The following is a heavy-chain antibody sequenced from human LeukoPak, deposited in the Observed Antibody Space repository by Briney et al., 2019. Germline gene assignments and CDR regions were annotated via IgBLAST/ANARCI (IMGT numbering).Heavy chain of an antibody. CDR2: IYYSGST. J-gene: IGHJ4*02. Sequence: SETLSLTCTVSGGSISSYYWSWIRQPPGKGLEWIGYIYYSGSTNYNPSLKSRVTISVDTFKNQFSLKLSSVTAADTAVYYCARGRGGSYQFDYWGQGTLVTVSS. D-gene: IGHD1-26*01. V-gene: IGHV4-59*01. CDR3: ARGRGGSYQFDY. CDR1: GGSISSYY.